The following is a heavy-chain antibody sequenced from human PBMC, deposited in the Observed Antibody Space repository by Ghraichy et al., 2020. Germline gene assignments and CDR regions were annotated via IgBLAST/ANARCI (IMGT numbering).Heavy chain of an antibody. V-gene: IGHV1-69*13. Sequence: SVKVSCKASGGTFSSYAISWVRQAPGQGLEWMGGIIPIFGTANYAQKFQGRVTITADESTSTAYMELSSLRSEDTAVYYCARGLAYYDFWSGPRGDKLEDAFDIWGQGTMVTVSS. D-gene: IGHD3-3*01. CDR2: IIPIFGTA. CDR1: GGTFSSYA. J-gene: IGHJ3*02. CDR3: ARGLAYYDFWSGPRGDKLEDAFDI.